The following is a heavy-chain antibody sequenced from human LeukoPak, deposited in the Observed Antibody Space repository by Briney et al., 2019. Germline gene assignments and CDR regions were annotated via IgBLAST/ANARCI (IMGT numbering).Heavy chain of an antibody. CDR3: AVIGRAARPDY. CDR2: IIPILGTA. Sequence: ASVKVSCKASGGTFSSYAISWVRQAPGQGLEWMGGIIPILGTANYAQKFQGRVTITADESTSTAYMELSSLRSEDTAVYYCAVIGRAARPDYWGQGTLVTVSS. J-gene: IGHJ4*02. CDR1: GGTFSSYA. V-gene: IGHV1-69*13. D-gene: IGHD6-6*01.